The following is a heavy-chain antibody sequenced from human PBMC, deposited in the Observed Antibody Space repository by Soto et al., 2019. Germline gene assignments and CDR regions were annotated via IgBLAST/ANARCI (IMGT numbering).Heavy chain of an antibody. Sequence: GASVKVCCKVSGYTLTELSIHWVRQAPGKGLEWMGGFDPEDGETIYAQKFQGRVTMTEDTSTETAYMELSSLRSEDTAVYYCATSLYCSSTSCPPRAFDIWGQGTMVTVSS. J-gene: IGHJ3*02. D-gene: IGHD2-2*01. V-gene: IGHV1-24*01. CDR3: ATSLYCSSTSCPPRAFDI. CDR2: FDPEDGET. CDR1: GYTLTELS.